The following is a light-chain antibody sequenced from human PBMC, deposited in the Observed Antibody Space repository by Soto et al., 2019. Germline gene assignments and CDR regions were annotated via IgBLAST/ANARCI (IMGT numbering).Light chain of an antibody. Sequence: DSQLTQSPSTLSASVGDRVTITCRASQSISKWLAWYRQKPGKAPNLLILDASILESGVPSRFSGSGSGTEFTLTISSLQPDDFATYYCQQYNSYSLTFGQGTRLEIK. V-gene: IGKV1-5*01. CDR2: DAS. CDR1: QSISKW. J-gene: IGKJ5*01. CDR3: QQYNSYSLT.